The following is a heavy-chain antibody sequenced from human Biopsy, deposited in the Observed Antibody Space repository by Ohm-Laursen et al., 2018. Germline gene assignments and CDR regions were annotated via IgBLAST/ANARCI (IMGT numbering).Heavy chain of an antibody. J-gene: IGHJ4*02. D-gene: IGHD6-19*01. CDR2: INTSGSTT. CDR1: GYSFTSYY. Sequence: SVNASCKVSGYSFTSYYMHWVRQAPGEGLEWMGMINTSGSTTSYPQIFQGRVTMTRDTSKSTVYMELSSLRSADTAVYFCARNTGWYGDLYYFDYWGQGTLVIVSS. V-gene: IGHV1-46*01. CDR3: ARNTGWYGDLYYFDY.